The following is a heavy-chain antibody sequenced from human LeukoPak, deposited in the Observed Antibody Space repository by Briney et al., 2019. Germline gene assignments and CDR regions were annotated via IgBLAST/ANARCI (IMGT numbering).Heavy chain of an antibody. J-gene: IGHJ4*02. V-gene: IGHV4-59*12. CDR3: ARVQYSYAFYY. CDR2: IYYSGST. CDR1: GGSISSYY. Sequence: SETLSLTRTVSGGSISSYYWSWIRQPPGKGLEWIGYIYYSGSTNYNPSLKSRVTISVDTSKNQFSLKLSSVTAADTAVYYCARVQYSYAFYYWGQGTLVTVSS. D-gene: IGHD5-18*01.